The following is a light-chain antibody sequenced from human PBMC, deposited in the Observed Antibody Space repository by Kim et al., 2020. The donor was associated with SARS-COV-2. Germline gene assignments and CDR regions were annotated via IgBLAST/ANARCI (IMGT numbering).Light chain of an antibody. Sequence: QSALTQPRSVSGSPGQSVTISCTGTSSDVGGYNYVSWYQQHPDKTPKLMIYDVSERPSGVPDRFSGSKSGNTASLTISGLQADDEAVYYCCSYAGSHTYVFGTGTKVTVL. CDR2: DVS. CDR1: SSDVGGYNY. J-gene: IGLJ1*01. CDR3: CSYAGSHTYV. V-gene: IGLV2-11*01.